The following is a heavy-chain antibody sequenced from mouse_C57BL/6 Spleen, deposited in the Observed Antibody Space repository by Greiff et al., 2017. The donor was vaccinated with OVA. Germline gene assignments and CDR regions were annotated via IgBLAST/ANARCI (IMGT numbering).Heavy chain of an antibody. D-gene: IGHD2-10*02. J-gene: IGHJ2*01. CDR3: ARGEYRGFDD. V-gene: IGHV1-82*01. CDR1: GYAFSSSW. CDR2: IYPGDGDT. Sequence: VQLQQSGPELVKPGASVKISCKASGYAFSSSWMNWVKQRPGKGLEWIGRIYPGDGDTNYNGKFKGKATLTEDKSSSTAYMQLSSLTSEDSAVYFCARGEYRGFDDWGQGTTLTVSS.